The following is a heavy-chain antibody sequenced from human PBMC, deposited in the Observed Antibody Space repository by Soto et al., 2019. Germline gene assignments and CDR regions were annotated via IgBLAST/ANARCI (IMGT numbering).Heavy chain of an antibody. CDR3: VRGGGGGLFDP. Sequence: PGGSLRLSCAVSGFTFGDSYMSWIPQAPGKGLEWLSYISPGSRYPAYADSVKGRFTISRDNAKRSLYLQMMSLTAEDTAIYYCVRGGGGGLFDPWGQGTMVTVSS. D-gene: IGHD2-15*01. J-gene: IGHJ5*02. CDR1: GFTFGDSY. CDR2: ISPGSRYP. V-gene: IGHV3-11*06.